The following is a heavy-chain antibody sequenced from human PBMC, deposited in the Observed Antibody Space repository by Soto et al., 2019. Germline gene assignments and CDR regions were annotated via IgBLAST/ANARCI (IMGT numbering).Heavy chain of an antibody. J-gene: IGHJ5*02. CDR1: GFTFSSYG. D-gene: IGHD3-22*01. CDR2: IWYDGSNK. CDR3: ARGAMIAAGWFDP. V-gene: IGHV3-33*01. Sequence: QVQLVESGGGVVQPGRSLRLSCAASGFTFSSYGMHWVRQAPGKGLEWVAVIWYDGSNKYYADSVKGRFTISRDNSKNTLYLQMNSLRAEDTAVYYCARGAMIAAGWFDPWGQGTLVTVSS.